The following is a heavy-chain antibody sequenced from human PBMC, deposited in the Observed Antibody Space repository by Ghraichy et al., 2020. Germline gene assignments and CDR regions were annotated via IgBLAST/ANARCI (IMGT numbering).Heavy chain of an antibody. CDR1: GFSLSNARMG. CDR3: ARPHYGEHDCWFDP. V-gene: IGHV2-26*01. J-gene: IGHJ5*02. Sequence: SGPTLVKPTETLTLTCTVSGFSLSNARMGVSWIRQPPGKALEWLAHIFSNDEKSYSTSLKSRLTISKDTSKSQVVLTMTNMDPVDTATYYCARPHYGEHDCWFDPWGQGTLVTVSS. CDR2: IFSNDEK. D-gene: IGHD4-17*01.